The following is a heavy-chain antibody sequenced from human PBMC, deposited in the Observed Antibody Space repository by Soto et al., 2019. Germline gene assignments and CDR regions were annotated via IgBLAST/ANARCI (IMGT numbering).Heavy chain of an antibody. V-gene: IGHV1-18*01. CDR1: GYTFASYG. D-gene: IGHD6-6*01. CDR3: ASSSGSAYWFDP. CDR2: ISAYNGHT. J-gene: IGHJ5*02. Sequence: QVQLVQSGAEVKKPGASVKVSCKASGYTFASYGISWVRQAPGQGLEWMGWISAYNGHTNPGQKLQGRVTMTTATSTSTAYMELRSLRSDDTAVYYCASSSGSAYWFDPWGQGTLVTVSS.